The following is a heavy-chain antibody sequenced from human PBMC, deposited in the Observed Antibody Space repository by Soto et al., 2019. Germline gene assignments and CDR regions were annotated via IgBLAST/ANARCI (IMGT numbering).Heavy chain of an antibody. CDR3: APTSIQLWSGFDY. CDR2: ITPSFGTA. V-gene: IGHV1-69*01. Sequence: RISCRASGGTSSSDDISWVRHAPVQGLEWMGGITPSFGTANYAQKCQGSVTITADESTSSAYMELSSLRSEDTAVDYCAPTSIQLWSGFDYWGQGTRVTVSS. J-gene: IGHJ4*02. CDR1: GGTSSSDD. D-gene: IGHD5-18*01.